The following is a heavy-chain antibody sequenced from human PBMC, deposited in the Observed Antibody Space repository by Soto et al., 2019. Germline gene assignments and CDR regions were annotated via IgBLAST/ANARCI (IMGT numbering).Heavy chain of an antibody. CDR1: GYTFTNYA. D-gene: IGHD2-2*01. CDR3: ARAGDDCSAAKCYVIDY. Sequence: QVQLVQSGAEVKKPGASVKVSCKASGYTFTNYAMHWVRQAPGQRPEWMGWINTGKGNTKYSQKFQGRVTITSVTSAGTAYMDLSSLRSEDTAMYYCARAGDDCSAAKCYVIDYWGQGTLVTVSS. V-gene: IGHV1-3*04. J-gene: IGHJ4*02. CDR2: INTGKGNT.